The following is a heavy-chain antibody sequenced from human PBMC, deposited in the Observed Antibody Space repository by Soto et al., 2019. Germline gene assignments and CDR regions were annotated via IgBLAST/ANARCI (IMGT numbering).Heavy chain of an antibody. V-gene: IGHV3-23*01. CDR3: AKDAGWGYSAYDLYQFNY. D-gene: IGHD5-12*01. CDR2: ISATGGST. CDR1: GFTFNTYA. Sequence: GSLRLSCAASGFTFNTYAMNWVRQAPGKGLEWVSAISATGGSTYYADSVKGRFSISRDNSKNTLYLQMNSLRAEDTAIYFCAKDAGWGYSAYDLYQFNYWGQGTLVTVSS. J-gene: IGHJ4*02.